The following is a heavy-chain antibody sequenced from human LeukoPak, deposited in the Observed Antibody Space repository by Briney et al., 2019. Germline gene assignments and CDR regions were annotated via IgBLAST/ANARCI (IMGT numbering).Heavy chain of an antibody. Sequence: SGPLSFTCTAPGGPTSSYSWSWIRQPPGKGLEWIGFIYYSGSTNYNPSLKSRVTISVDTSKNQFSLKLSSVTAADTAVYYCARGNRSGYYPGWGQGTLVTASS. V-gene: IGHV4-59*01. CDR1: GGPTSSYS. CDR2: IYYSGST. CDR3: ARGNRSGYYPG. J-gene: IGHJ4*02. D-gene: IGHD3-22*01.